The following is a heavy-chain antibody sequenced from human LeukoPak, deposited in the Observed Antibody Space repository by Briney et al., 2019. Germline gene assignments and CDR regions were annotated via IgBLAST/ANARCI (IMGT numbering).Heavy chain of an antibody. V-gene: IGHV4-39*01. Sequence: SETLSLTCTVSGGSISSSSYCWGWRRQPSWGGQGWMGSIYYSGSTYYNPSLKSRVTISVDTSKNQFSLKLSSVTAADTAVYYCARHRAPTVVVWFDPWGQGTLVTVSS. CDR3: ARHRAPTVVVWFDP. D-gene: IGHD2-2*01. CDR2: IYYSGST. J-gene: IGHJ5*02. CDR1: GGSISSSSYC.